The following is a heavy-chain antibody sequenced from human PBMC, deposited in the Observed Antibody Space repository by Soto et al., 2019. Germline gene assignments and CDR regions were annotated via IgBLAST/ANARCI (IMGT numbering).Heavy chain of an antibody. CDR2: IWYDGSNK. CDR3: AKLRYFDWDGMDV. J-gene: IGHJ6*02. V-gene: IGHV3-33*06. D-gene: IGHD3-9*01. Sequence: PGRLIRLSCAASGVTFRSHGMHWVSQAQGKGLEWVAVIWYDGSNKYYADSVKGRFTISRDNSKNTLYLQMNSLRAEDTAVYYCAKLRYFDWDGMDVWGQGTTVTGSS. CDR1: GVTFRSHG.